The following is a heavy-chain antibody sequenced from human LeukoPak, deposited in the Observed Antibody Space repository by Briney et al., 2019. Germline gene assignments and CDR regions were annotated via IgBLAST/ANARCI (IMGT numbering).Heavy chain of an antibody. Sequence: GGSLRLSCAASGFTFSSYGMHWVRQAPGKGLEWVAFIRYNGSNKYYADSVKGRFTISRDNSKNMMYLQMNSLRAEDTAVYYCAKDYSSSWYFSDYWGQGTLVTVSS. CDR1: GFTFSSYG. CDR2: IRYNGSNK. J-gene: IGHJ4*02. D-gene: IGHD6-13*01. V-gene: IGHV3-30*02. CDR3: AKDYSSSWYFSDY.